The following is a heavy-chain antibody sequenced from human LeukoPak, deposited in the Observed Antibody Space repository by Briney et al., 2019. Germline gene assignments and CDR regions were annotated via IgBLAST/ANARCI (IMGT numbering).Heavy chain of an antibody. CDR3: ARVRGYCSCGSCSKRFLAGGYFDY. V-gene: IGHV1-2*02. Sequence: GASVKVSCKASGYTFTGYYMHWVRQAPGQGLEWMGWINTNSGGTNYAQKFQGRVTMTRDTSISTAYMELSRLRSDDTAVYYCARVRGYCSCGSCSKRFLAGGYFDYWGQGTLVTVSS. CDR1: GYTFTGYY. D-gene: IGHD2-15*01. J-gene: IGHJ4*02. CDR2: INTNSGGT.